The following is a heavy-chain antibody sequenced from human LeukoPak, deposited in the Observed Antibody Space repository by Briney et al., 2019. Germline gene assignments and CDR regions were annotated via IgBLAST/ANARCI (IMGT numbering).Heavy chain of an antibody. CDR2: ISSSSSTI. CDR1: GFTFSSYS. V-gene: IGHV3-48*01. CDR3: ARLGVVVVAATTGWFDP. Sequence: GGSLRLSCAASGFTFSSYSMNWVRQAPGKGLEWVSYISSSSSTIYYADSVKGRFTISRDNAKNSLYLQMNSLRAEDTAVHYCARLGVVVVAATTGWFDPWGQGTLVTVSS. J-gene: IGHJ5*02. D-gene: IGHD2-15*01.